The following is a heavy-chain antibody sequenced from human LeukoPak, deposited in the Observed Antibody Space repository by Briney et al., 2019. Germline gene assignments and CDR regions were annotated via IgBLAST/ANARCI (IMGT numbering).Heavy chain of an antibody. J-gene: IGHJ4*02. V-gene: IGHV1-69*04. Sequence: SVKVSCKASGGTFSSYAISWVRQAPGQGLEWMGRIIPILGIANYAQKFQGRVTITADKSTSTAYMELSSLRSEDTAVYYCARDASEGYDSSGYSGYWGQGTLVTVSS. D-gene: IGHD3-22*01. CDR2: IIPILGIA. CDR1: GGTFSSYA. CDR3: ARDASEGYDSSGYSGY.